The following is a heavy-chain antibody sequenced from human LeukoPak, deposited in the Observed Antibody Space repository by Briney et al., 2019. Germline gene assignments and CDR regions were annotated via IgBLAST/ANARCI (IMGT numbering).Heavy chain of an antibody. Sequence: GESLKISCQVSGYIFTNYWIGWVRQMPGKGLEWMGIIYPDDSDTRYSPSFQGQVTISADKSISTAYLQWSSLKASDTAMYYCARRSDTAMAYDHWGQGTLVTVSS. J-gene: IGHJ4*02. CDR1: GYIFTNYW. CDR2: IYPDDSDT. V-gene: IGHV5-51*01. CDR3: ARRSDTAMAYDH. D-gene: IGHD5-18*01.